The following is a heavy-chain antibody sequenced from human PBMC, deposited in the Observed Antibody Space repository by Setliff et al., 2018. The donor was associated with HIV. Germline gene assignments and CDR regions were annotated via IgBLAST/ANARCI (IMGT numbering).Heavy chain of an antibody. V-gene: IGHV3-30*02. J-gene: IGHJ4*02. Sequence: GGSLRLSCAASGFTFSRYAMNWVRQAPGKGLEWVAIIWYDGSSKYYADSVKGRFTISRDTSKNTLYLQMNSLRAEDTAVYYCAKDKGQEYADYWGQGTMVTVSS. CDR2: IWYDGSSK. D-gene: IGHD2-21*01. CDR1: GFTFSRYA. CDR3: AKDKGQEYADY.